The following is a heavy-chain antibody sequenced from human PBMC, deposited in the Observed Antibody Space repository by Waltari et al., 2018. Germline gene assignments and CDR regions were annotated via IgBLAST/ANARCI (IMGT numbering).Heavy chain of an antibody. CDR1: GGSFSGYS. D-gene: IGHD6-19*01. J-gene: IGHJ3*02. CDR2: NYYIGHT. V-gene: IGHV4-34*02. CDR3: AGGAVGGTKNAFDI. Sequence: VQLQQWGAGLSKPSETLSLTRAVYGGSFSGYSRGRLRQPPGKGLEWIGSNYYIGHTYTNPATKYAENISVETTKNRFTLKRSSVTAAGTVGYYGAGGAVGGTKNAFDIWGQGTMVTVSS.